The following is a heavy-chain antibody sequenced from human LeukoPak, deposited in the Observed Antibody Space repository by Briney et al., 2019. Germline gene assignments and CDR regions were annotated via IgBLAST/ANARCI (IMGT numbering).Heavy chain of an antibody. CDR1: GFTFSTYG. D-gene: IGHD6-19*01. CDR2: IWYDGSKK. J-gene: IGHJ4*02. Sequence: GGSLRLSCAASGFTFSTYGVHWVRQALGKGLEWVAVIWYDGSKKYYADSVKGRFTISRDSSMNTLYLQMNTLRAEDTAVYYCARDRGPLGSSGWYPLDYWGQGTLVTVSS. CDR3: ARDRGPLGSSGWYPLDY. V-gene: IGHV3-33*01.